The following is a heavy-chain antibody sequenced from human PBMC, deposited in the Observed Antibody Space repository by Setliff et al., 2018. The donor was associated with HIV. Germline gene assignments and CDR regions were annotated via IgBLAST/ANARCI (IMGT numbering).Heavy chain of an antibody. CDR3: ATADYMYGRNIFDY. CDR2: IYYSGST. CDR1: GGSISTSTYY. V-gene: IGHV4-39*07. Sequence: PSETLSLTCTVSGGSISTSTYYWGWIRQPPGKGLEWIGSIYYSGSTYYNSSLQSRVTISVDTSKNQFSLKLTSVTAADTAVYYCATADYMYGRNIFDYWDQGTLVTV. D-gene: IGHD5-12*01. J-gene: IGHJ4*02.